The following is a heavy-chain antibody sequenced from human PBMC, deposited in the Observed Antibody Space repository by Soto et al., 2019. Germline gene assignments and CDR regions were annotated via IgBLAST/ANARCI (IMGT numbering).Heavy chain of an antibody. D-gene: IGHD5-18*01. V-gene: IGHV4-31*03. CDR3: ATGSVDTVIVRPNFNY. CDR2: IFYSGSF. J-gene: IGHJ4*02. CDR1: GGSISSGTSY. Sequence: SETLSLTCSVSGGSISSGTSYWSWIRQRPGEGLEWIGYIFYSGSFYYTPSLRGRVLILADTSKNQFTLTPSSVTAADTAVYFCATGSVDTVIVRPNFNYWGQGTLVTVSS.